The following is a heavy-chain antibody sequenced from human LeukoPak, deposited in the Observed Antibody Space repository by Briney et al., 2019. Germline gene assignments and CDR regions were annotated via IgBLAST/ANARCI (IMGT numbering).Heavy chain of an antibody. D-gene: IGHD2-2*01. CDR2: IIPILGIA. CDR1: GGTFSSYA. V-gene: IGHV1-69*04. CDR3: ARGLSRAHYYYYGMDV. Sequence: ASVKVSCKASGGTFSSYAISWVRQAPGQGLEWMGRIIPILGIANYAQKFQGRVTITADKSTSTAYMELSSLRSEDTAVYYCARGLSRAHYYYYGMDVWGQGTTVTVSS. J-gene: IGHJ6*02.